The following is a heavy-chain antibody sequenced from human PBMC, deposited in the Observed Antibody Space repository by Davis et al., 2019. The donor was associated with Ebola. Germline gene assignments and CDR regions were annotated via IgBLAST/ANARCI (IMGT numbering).Heavy chain of an antibody. CDR1: GFTFSSYS. V-gene: IGHV3-21*01. Sequence: GGSLRLSCAASGFTFSSYSMNWVRQAPGKGLEWVSSISRSGSYIYYADSVKGRFTISRDNAKNSLSLQMNSLRDEDTAVYYCVRDPALVVTGGGWFFALWGRGTLVTVSS. CDR2: ISRSGSYI. D-gene: IGHD2-21*02. J-gene: IGHJ2*01. CDR3: VRDPALVVTGGGWFFAL.